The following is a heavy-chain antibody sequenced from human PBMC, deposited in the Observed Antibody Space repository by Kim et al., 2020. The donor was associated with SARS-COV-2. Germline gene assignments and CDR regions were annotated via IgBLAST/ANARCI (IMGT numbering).Heavy chain of an antibody. V-gene: IGHV4-31*03. J-gene: IGHJ3*02. CDR1: GGSISSGGYY. Sequence: SETLSLTCTVSGGSISSGGYYWSWIRQHPGKGLEWIGYIYYSGSTYYNPSLKSRVTISVDTSKNQFSLKLSSVTAADTAVYYCARGSWDPYGDDAFDIWGQGTMVTVSS. CDR2: IYYSGST. CDR3: ARGSWDPYGDDAFDI. D-gene: IGHD4-17*01.